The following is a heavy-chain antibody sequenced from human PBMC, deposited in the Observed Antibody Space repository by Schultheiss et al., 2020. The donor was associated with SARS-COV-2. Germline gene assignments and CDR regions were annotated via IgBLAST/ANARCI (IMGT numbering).Heavy chain of an antibody. D-gene: IGHD4-17*01. J-gene: IGHJ5*02. CDR2: ISYDGSNK. Sequence: GGSLRLSCAASGFTFSSYAMHWVRQAPGKGLEWVAVISYDGSNKYYADSVKGRFTISRDNSKNTLYLQMNSLRAEDTAVYYCARALRGPTVTYNWFDPWGQGTLVTVSS. CDR1: GFTFSSYA. V-gene: IGHV3-30*01. CDR3: ARALRGPTVTYNWFDP.